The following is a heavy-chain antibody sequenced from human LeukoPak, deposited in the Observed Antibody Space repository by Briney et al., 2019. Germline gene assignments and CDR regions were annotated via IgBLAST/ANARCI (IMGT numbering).Heavy chain of an antibody. D-gene: IGHD6-13*01. CDR1: GGSFSGYY. Sequence: SETLSLTCAVYGGSFSGYYWSWIRQPPGKGLEWIGEINHSGSTNYNPSLKSRVTISVDTSKNQFSLKLSSVTAADTAVYYCARLGSSSWYYYWGQGTLVTVSS. CDR2: INHSGST. CDR3: ARLGSSSWYYY. J-gene: IGHJ4*02. V-gene: IGHV4-34*01.